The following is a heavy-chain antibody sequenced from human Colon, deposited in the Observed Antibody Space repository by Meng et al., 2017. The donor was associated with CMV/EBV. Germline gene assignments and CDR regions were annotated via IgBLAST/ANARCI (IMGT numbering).Heavy chain of an antibody. J-gene: IGHJ4*02. D-gene: IGHD1-26*01. V-gene: IGHV4-4*07. CDR3: ARASAWREDYFDY. CDR2: IYTSGSS. Sequence: QVQLQESGTGLVQPSETLSLTCTVSGGSISPYCWSWIRQSAAKGLEWIGRIYTSGSSNYNHSLESRVTMSVDTSKNQFSLRVTSVTAADTAVYYCARASAWREDYFDYWGQGTLVTVSS. CDR1: GGSISPYC.